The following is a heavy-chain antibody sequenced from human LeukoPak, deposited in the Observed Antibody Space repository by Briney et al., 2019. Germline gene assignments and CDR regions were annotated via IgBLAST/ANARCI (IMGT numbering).Heavy chain of an antibody. V-gene: IGHV1-46*03. CDR2: INPSGDTT. CDR1: RFTFTTYF. Sequence: ASVKVSCKASRFTFTTYFMHWVRQAPGQGLEWMGKINPSGDTTTYAQKFQGRVAMTRDNSITTAYMELSSLRSEDTAVYYCVKESGAVFGPDYFDSWGQGTLVTVSS. CDR3: VKESGAVFGPDYFDS. J-gene: IGHJ4*02. D-gene: IGHD6-19*01.